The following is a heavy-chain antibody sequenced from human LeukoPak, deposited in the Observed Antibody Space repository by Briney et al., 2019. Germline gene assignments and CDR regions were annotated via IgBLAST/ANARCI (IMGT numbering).Heavy chain of an antibody. CDR3: ARSGYSYGSEYYYYMDV. V-gene: IGHV1-8*01. CDR2: MNPNSGNT. CDR1: GYTFTSYD. J-gene: IGHJ6*03. Sequence: GASVKVSCKASGYTFTSYDINWVRQATGQGLEWMGWMNPNSGNTGYAQKFRGRVTMTRNTSISTAYMELSSLRSEDTAVYYCARSGYSYGSEYYYYMDVWGKGTTVTISS. D-gene: IGHD5-18*01.